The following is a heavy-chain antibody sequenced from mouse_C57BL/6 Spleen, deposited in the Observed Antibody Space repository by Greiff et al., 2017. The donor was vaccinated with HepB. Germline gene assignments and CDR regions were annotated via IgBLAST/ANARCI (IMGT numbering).Heavy chain of an antibody. Sequence: QVQLKESGPGILQSSQTLSLTCSFSGFSLSTSGMGVSWIRQPSGKGLEWLAHIYWDDDKRYNPSLKSRLTISKDTSRNQVFLKITSVDTADTATYYCARRGGGFNWYFDVWGTGTTVTVSS. CDR2: IYWDDDK. CDR1: GFSLSTSGMG. J-gene: IGHJ1*03. V-gene: IGHV8-12*01. CDR3: ARRGGGFNWYFDV.